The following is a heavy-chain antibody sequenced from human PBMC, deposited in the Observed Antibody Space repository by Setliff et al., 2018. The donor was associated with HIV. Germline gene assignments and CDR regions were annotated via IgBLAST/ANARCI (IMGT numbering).Heavy chain of an antibody. J-gene: IGHJ4*02. V-gene: IGHV4-34*01. CDR2: INHSGST. Sequence: PSETLSLTCAVYGGSFSGYDWSWIRQPPGKGLEWIGEINHSGSTNYNPSLKSRFTISVDTSKNQFSLKLYSVTAADTAVYYCVRWYYCVSGACYRADYWGQGTMVTVSS. CDR1: GGSFSGYD. D-gene: IGHD2-21*02. CDR3: VRWYYCVSGACYRADY.